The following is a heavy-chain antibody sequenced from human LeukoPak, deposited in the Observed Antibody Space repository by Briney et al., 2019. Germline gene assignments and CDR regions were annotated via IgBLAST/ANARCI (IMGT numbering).Heavy chain of an antibody. D-gene: IGHD3-10*01. CDR1: GGSISSSSYY. J-gene: IGHJ4*02. V-gene: IGHV4-39*01. CDR3: ARRGGSGSRGDYYFDY. Sequence: SETLSLTCTASGGSISSSSYYWGWIRQPPGKGLEWIASIDYSGGIYHNPSLKSRVTISVDTSKNQFSLKLSSVTAADTAVYYCARRGGSGSRGDYYFDYWGQGTLVTVSS. CDR2: IDYSGGI.